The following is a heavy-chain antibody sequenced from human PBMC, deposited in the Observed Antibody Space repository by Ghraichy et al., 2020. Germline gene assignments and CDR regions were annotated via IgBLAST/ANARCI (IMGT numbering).Heavy chain of an antibody. CDR3: ASQYYYDSSGYYYDY. Sequence: SETLSLTCAVSGGSISSGGYSWSWIRQPPGKGLEWIGYIYHSGSTYYNPSLKSRVTISVDRSKNQFSLKLSSVTAADTVVYYCASQYYYDSSGYYYDYWGQGTLVTVSS. D-gene: IGHD3-22*01. CDR2: IYHSGST. V-gene: IGHV4-30-2*01. J-gene: IGHJ4*02. CDR1: GGSISSGGYS.